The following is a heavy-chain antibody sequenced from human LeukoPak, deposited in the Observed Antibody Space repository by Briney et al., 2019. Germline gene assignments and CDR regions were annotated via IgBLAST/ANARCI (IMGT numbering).Heavy chain of an antibody. Sequence: PGGSLRLSCAASGFTFTNYTMHWLRQAPGKGLEWVSAISGSGDETYYADSVRGRFTISRDNSENTLSLQLSSLRAEDTALYYCAKEYSGYDFDYWGQGTLVTVSS. CDR2: ISGSGDET. CDR1: GFTFTNYT. D-gene: IGHD5-12*01. CDR3: AKEYSGYDFDY. V-gene: IGHV3-23*01. J-gene: IGHJ4*02.